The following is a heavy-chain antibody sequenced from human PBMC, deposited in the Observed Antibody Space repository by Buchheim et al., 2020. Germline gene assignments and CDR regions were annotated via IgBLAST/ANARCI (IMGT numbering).Heavy chain of an antibody. CDR1: GFTFSSYW. V-gene: IGHV3-74*01. Sequence: EVQLVESGGGLVQPGGSLRLSCAASGFTFSSYWMHWVRQAPGKGLVCVARINSDGRTTTYADSVKGRFTLSRANAMNTLYLQMNSLRAEDTAVYYCVTSGSYYYYAMDVWGRGTT. D-gene: IGHD3-22*01. CDR2: INSDGRTT. J-gene: IGHJ6*02. CDR3: VTSGSYYYYAMDV.